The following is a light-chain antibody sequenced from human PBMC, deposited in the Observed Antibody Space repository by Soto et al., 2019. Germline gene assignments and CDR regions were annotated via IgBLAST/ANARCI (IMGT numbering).Light chain of an antibody. Sequence: EIVLTQSPATLSLSPGERATLSCRASQSVSSCLAWYQQKPGQAPRLLIYDASNRATGIPARFSGSGSGTDFTLTISSLEPEDFVVYYCQQRSNWPLTFGGGTKVEIK. CDR2: DAS. CDR1: QSVSSC. CDR3: QQRSNWPLT. V-gene: IGKV3-11*01. J-gene: IGKJ4*01.